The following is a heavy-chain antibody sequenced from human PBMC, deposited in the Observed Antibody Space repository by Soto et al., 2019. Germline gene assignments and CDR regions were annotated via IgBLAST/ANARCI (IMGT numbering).Heavy chain of an antibody. J-gene: IGHJ4*02. V-gene: IGHV1-2*02. CDR3: ATRYSYVHF. D-gene: IGHD5-18*01. CDR1: GYAFTGYD. Sequence: ASVKVSCKSSGYAFTGYDINWVRQAPGQGLEWMGWINSNSGDTNYAQKFQGRVTMTRDTSFSTAYMELSSLRSDDTAVYYCATRYSYVHFWGQGTLVTVSS. CDR2: INSNSGDT.